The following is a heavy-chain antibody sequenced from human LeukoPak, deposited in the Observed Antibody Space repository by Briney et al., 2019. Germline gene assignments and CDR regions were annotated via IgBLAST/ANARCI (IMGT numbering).Heavy chain of an antibody. J-gene: IGHJ4*02. CDR1: GVSISGSGHY. V-gene: IGHV4-39*01. Sequence: SETLSLTCAVSGVSISGSGHYWGWIRQPPGKGLEWIGNIYHSGSTYYNASLQSRVTISIDTSKNQFSLRLNSVTAADTAMYYCAKSGGYGLIDCWGQGTLVTVSS. CDR3: AKSGGYGLIDC. CDR2: IYHSGST. D-gene: IGHD1-26*01.